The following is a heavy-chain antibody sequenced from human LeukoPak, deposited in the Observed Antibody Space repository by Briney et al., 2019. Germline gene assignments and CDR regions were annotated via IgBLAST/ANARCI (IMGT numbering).Heavy chain of an antibody. CDR1: GFTFSSCA. J-gene: IGHJ5*02. Sequence: GGSLRLSCSASGFTFSSCAMHWVRQAPGKGLEYVSGISINGGTTYCADSVKDRFTISRDNSKNTLYLQMSSLRTEDTAVYYRVKLVDTAMSNWFDPWGQGTLVTVSS. CDR2: ISINGGTT. D-gene: IGHD5-18*01. CDR3: VKLVDTAMSNWFDP. V-gene: IGHV3-64D*06.